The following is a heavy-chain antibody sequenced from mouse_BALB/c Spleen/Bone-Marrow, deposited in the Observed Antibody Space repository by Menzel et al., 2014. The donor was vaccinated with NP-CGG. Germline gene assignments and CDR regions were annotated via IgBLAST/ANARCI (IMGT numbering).Heavy chain of an antibody. Sequence: ESGSVLVRPGASVKLSCKASGYTFTSSWMHWAKQRPGQGLEWIGEIHPNSGNTNYNEKFKGKATLTVDTSSSTAYVDLSSLTSEDFAVYYCAREKIYGNYLWYFDVWGAGTTVTVSS. CDR1: GYTFTSSW. D-gene: IGHD2-1*01. J-gene: IGHJ1*01. CDR3: AREKIYGNYLWYFDV. CDR2: IHPNSGNT. V-gene: IGHV1S130*01.